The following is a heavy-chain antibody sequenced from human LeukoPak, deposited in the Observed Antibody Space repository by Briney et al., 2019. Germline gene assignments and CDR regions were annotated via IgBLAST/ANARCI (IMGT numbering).Heavy chain of an antibody. V-gene: IGHV3-74*01. CDR1: GFIFTNYW. Sequence: GSLRLSCAASGFIFTNYWMYWVRQAPGKGLVWVSHINSDGSSTKYADSVKGRFTISRDNAKNTLYLQMNSLRAEDTAVYYCARDNEYGAYYFDYWGQGTLVTVSS. J-gene: IGHJ4*02. CDR2: INSDGSST. CDR3: ARDNEYGAYYFDY. D-gene: IGHD4-17*01.